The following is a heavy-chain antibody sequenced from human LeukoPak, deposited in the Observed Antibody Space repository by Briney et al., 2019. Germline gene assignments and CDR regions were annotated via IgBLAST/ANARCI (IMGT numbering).Heavy chain of an antibody. Sequence: GASVQVSCKPSGYTFTSYGVHWVRQAPGQGLEWMGWVNAYSGYTKYAQNLQDRFTLTTDTSTTTAYMELRSLTSDDTAIYYCAREFYYGGNSPLFDYWGQGTLVTASS. CDR1: GYTFTSYG. J-gene: IGHJ4*02. V-gene: IGHV1-18*01. CDR2: VNAYSGYT. CDR3: AREFYYGGNSPLFDY. D-gene: IGHD4-23*01.